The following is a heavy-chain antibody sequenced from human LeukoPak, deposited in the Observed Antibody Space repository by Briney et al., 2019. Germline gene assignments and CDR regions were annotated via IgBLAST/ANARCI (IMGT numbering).Heavy chain of an antibody. Sequence: GGSLRLSCAASGFTFSHCWMSWVRLSPGKGLEWVGNIKHDGSYQFCVDSVRGRFTISRDNAKNSLYLQMSSLTAEDTAIYYCAKDTDVGNFDYWGQGTLVTVPS. CDR3: AKDTDVGNFDY. D-gene: IGHD4-23*01. V-gene: IGHV3-7*01. J-gene: IGHJ4*02. CDR1: GFTFSHCW. CDR2: IKHDGSYQ.